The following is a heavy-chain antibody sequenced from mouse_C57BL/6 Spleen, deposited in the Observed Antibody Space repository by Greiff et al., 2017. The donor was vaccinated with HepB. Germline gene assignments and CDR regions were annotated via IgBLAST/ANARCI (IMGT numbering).Heavy chain of an antibody. CDR3: ASSSGGSSSYFDY. CDR2: IHPNSGST. J-gene: IGHJ2*01. CDR1: GYTFTSYW. Sequence: VQLQQPGAELVKPGASVKLSCKASGYTFTSYWMHWVKQRPGQGLEWIGMIHPNSGSTNYNEKFKSKATLTVDKSSSTAYMQLSSLTSEDSAVYYCASSSGGSSSYFDYWGQGTTLTVSS. D-gene: IGHD1-1*01. V-gene: IGHV1-64*01.